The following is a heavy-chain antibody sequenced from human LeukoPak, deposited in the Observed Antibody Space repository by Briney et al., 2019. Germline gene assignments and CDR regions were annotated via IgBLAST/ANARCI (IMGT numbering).Heavy chain of an antibody. CDR1: GGTFSSYA. CDR3: ASGGYSYGPTGY. CDR2: IIPIFGTA. D-gene: IGHD5-18*01. J-gene: IGHJ4*02. Sequence: SVKVSCKASGGTFSSYAISWVRQAPGQGLEWMGGIIPIFGTANYAQKLQGRVTITTDESTSTAYMELSSLRSEDTAVYYCASGGYSYGPTGYWGQGTLVTVSS. V-gene: IGHV1-69*05.